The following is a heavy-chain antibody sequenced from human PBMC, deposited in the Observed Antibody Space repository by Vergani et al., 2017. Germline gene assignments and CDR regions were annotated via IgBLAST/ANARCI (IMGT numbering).Heavy chain of an antibody. CDR1: GFTFSSYA. CDR3: AKRPAAGIDS. J-gene: IGHJ4*02. V-gene: IGHV3-23*01. Sequence: EVQLLESGGGLVQPGGSLRLSCAASGFTFSSYAMSWVRQAPGKGLEWVSTISGSGGSTYYADSVKGRFTISRDNSKKTLYLQMNSLRAEDTAVYFCAKRPAAGIDSWGQGSLVNVSS. D-gene: IGHD2-2*01. CDR2: ISGSGGST.